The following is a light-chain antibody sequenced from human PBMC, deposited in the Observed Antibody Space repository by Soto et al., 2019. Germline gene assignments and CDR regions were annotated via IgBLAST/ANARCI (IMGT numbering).Light chain of an antibody. J-gene: IGKJ5*01. V-gene: IGKV3-20*01. Sequence: EIVMTQSPATLSLSPGERATLSCRASQSVSSRLAWYQQKPGQAPRLLISGASSRATGIPDRFSGSGSGTDFTLTISRLESEDFALYYCQHYVERSPITFGQGTRLEI. CDR3: QHYVERSPIT. CDR1: QSVSSR. CDR2: GAS.